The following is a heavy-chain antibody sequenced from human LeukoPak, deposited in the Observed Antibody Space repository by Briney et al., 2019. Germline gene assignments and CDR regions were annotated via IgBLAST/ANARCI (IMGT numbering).Heavy chain of an antibody. CDR2: IIQDGSET. CDR3: ARDLWLPEDY. D-gene: IGHD5-24*01. V-gene: IGHV3-74*01. J-gene: IGHJ4*02. Sequence: GGSLRLSCATSGITFRNYWMHWVRQAPGKGLVWVSHIIQDGSETFYADSVKGRFTISRDNAKNTVYLQMNSLRAEDTAVYYCARDLWLPEDYWGQGTLVTVSS. CDR1: GITFRNYW.